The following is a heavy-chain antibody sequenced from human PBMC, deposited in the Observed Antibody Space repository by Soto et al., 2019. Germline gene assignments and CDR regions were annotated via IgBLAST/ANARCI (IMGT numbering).Heavy chain of an antibody. D-gene: IGHD6-19*01. J-gene: IGHJ5*02. Sequence: QVQLQQWGAGLLKPSETLSLTCAVYGGSFSGYYWSWIRQPPGKGLEWIGEINHSGSTNYNPSLKSRVTISVDTSTNQFSLKLSSVTAADTAVYYCARGGIAVLKVRGWFDPWGQGTLVTVSS. CDR1: GGSFSGYY. V-gene: IGHV4-34*01. CDR3: ARGGIAVLKVRGWFDP. CDR2: INHSGST.